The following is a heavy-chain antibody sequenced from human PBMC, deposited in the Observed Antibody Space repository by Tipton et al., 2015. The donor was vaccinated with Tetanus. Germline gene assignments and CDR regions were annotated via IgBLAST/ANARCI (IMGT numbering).Heavy chain of an antibody. V-gene: IGHV4-61*08. D-gene: IGHD3-10*01. J-gene: IGHJ3*02. CDR1: GGSISSGGYY. Sequence: TLSLTCTVSGGSISSGGYYWSWIRQHPGKGLEWIGYIYYSGSTNYDPSLKSRVTISPDTSKNQFSLKMSSVTAADTAMYYCARVWFGDLFGVGAFDIWGQGTMVTVSS. CDR3: ARVWFGDLFGVGAFDI. CDR2: IYYSGST.